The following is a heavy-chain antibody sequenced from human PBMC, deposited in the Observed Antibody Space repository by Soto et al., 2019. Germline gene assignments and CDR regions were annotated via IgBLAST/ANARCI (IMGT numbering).Heavy chain of an antibody. CDR1: GFTLTDLS. D-gene: IGHD5-12*01. V-gene: IGHV1-24*01. CDR2: FDPKDGET. Sequence: QVQLVQSGAEVKKPGASVKVSCKVSGFTLTDLSMHWVRQAPGKGLEWLGSFDPKDGETIYAQKFQGRVTMTEDTSTNTAYMELSSLRSEDTALYYCTIIYTGWATFDCWGQGTLVTVSS. J-gene: IGHJ4*02. CDR3: TIIYTGWATFDC.